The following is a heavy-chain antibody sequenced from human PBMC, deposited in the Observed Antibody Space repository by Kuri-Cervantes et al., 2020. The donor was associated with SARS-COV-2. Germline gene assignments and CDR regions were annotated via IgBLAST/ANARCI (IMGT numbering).Heavy chain of an antibody. D-gene: IGHD7-27*01. Sequence: GESLKISCAASGFTFSDYYMSWIRQAPGKGLEWVSYISSNGSTIYYADSVKGRFTISRDNAKNSLYLQMNSLRAEDTAVYYCARDLRLGKSLDYWGQGTLVTVSS. V-gene: IGHV3-11*04. CDR2: ISSNGSTI. J-gene: IGHJ4*02. CDR1: GFTFSDYY. CDR3: ARDLRLGKSLDY.